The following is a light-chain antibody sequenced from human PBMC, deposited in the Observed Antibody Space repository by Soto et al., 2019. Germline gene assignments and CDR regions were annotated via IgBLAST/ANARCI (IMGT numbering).Light chain of an antibody. Sequence: QSALAQPPSVSGAGGQRVTISWTGTSSNIGAGYEVHWYQQLPGSAPKLLIQRTTTRPSGVPDRFSGSRSGTSASLAITGLQADDEADYYCQSYDTTLSRVFGTGTKVTVL. J-gene: IGLJ1*01. CDR1: SSNIGAGYE. CDR3: QSYDTTLSRV. V-gene: IGLV1-40*01. CDR2: RTT.